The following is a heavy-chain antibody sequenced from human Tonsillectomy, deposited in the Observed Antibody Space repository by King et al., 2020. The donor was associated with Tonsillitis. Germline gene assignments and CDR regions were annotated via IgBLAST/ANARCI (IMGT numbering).Heavy chain of an antibody. CDR1: GFTFSDYY. CDR3: ARGRFCSSTSCYTRFLVNY. J-gene: IGHJ4*02. D-gene: IGHD2-2*02. CDR2: ISSSGRTI. V-gene: IGHV3-11*01. Sequence: VQLVESGGGLVKPGGSLRLSWAASGFTFSDYYMSWIRQAPGKGLEWVSYISSSGRTIYYADSVKGRFTISRDNAKNSLYLQMNSLRAEDTAVYYCARGRFCSSTSCYTRFLVNYWGQGTLVTVSS.